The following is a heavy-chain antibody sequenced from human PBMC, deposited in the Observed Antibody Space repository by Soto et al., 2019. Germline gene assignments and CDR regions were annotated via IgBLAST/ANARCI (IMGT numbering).Heavy chain of an antibody. V-gene: IGHV3-23*01. D-gene: IGHD5-12*01. Sequence: EVQLLESGGDLVQPGGSLRLSCAASGFTFSSYGMSWVRQAPGKGLEWGSTISDSGRSTYYADSVKGRFTISRDNSKNTLYLQMNSLRAQDTAINYCDGGYYWGDYWGQGTLVTVSS. CDR1: GFTFSSYG. CDR3: DGGYYWGDY. CDR2: ISDSGRST. J-gene: IGHJ4*02.